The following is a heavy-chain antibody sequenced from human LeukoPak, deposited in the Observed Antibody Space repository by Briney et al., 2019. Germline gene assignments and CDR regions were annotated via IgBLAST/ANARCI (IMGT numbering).Heavy chain of an antibody. CDR2: MSGNGGTT. CDR3: ARRDYYDSSGYSPLFDY. J-gene: IGHJ4*02. D-gene: IGHD3-22*01. V-gene: IGHV3-23*01. CDR1: GFIFSSYA. Sequence: EGSLRLSCAASGFIFSSYAMSWVRQAPGQGLEWVSGMSGNGGTTYYADSVKGRFTISRDNSKNTLYLQMNNLRVEDTAVYYCARRDYYDSSGYSPLFDYWGQGTLVTVSS.